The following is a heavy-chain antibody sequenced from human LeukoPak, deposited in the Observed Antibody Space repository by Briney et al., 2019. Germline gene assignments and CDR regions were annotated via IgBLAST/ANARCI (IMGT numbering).Heavy chain of an antibody. Sequence: PSETLSLTCAVYGGSFSVYYWSWIRQPPGKGLEWIGEINHSGSTNYNPSLKSRVTISVDTSKNQFSLKLNSVTAADTAVYYCARDYDVLTAYPPTQLFDPWGQGTLVTVSS. D-gene: IGHD3-9*01. CDR1: GGSFSVYY. V-gene: IGHV4-34*01. CDR3: ARDYDVLTAYPPTQLFDP. J-gene: IGHJ5*02. CDR2: INHSGST.